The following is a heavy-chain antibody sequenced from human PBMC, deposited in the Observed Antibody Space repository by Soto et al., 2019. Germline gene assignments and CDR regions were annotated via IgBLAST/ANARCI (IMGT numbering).Heavy chain of an antibody. J-gene: IGHJ4*02. Sequence: PSQTLSLTCAISGDSVSSNSAAWNWVRQSPSRGLEWLGRTYYRSKWNNDYAVSVKRRITINPDTSKNTLYVQMNSLRAEDTAIYYCARGLRVYSSNFDYWGQGTLVTVSS. CDR3: ARGLRVYSSNFDY. D-gene: IGHD5-18*01. V-gene: IGHV6-1*01. CDR1: GDSVSSNSAA. CDR2: TYYRSKWNN.